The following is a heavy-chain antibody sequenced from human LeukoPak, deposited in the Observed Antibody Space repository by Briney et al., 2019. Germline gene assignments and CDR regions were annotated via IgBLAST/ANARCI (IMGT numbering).Heavy chain of an antibody. CDR2: IYYSGST. CDR3: ARVYSTERYYDILTGYYGKGYYYYMDV. D-gene: IGHD3-9*01. CDR1: GGSISSSGYY. V-gene: IGHV4-39*01. Sequence: SETLSLTCTVSGGSISSSGYYWGWIRQPPGKGLEWIGSIYYSGSTYYNPSLKSRVTISVDTSKNQFSLKLSSVTAADTAVYYCARVYSTERYYDILTGYYGKGYYYYMDVWGKGTTVTISS. J-gene: IGHJ6*03.